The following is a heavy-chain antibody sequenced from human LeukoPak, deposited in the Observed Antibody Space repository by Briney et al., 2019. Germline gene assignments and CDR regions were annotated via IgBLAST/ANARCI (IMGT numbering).Heavy chain of an antibody. CDR1: GYTFTSYW. V-gene: IGHV5-51*01. D-gene: IGHD5-24*01. CDR3: XSPREMATIGAFDI. CDR2: IYPGDSDT. J-gene: IGHJ3*02. Sequence: GESLKISCKGSGYTFTSYWIVWVRQMPGKGLEWMAIIYPGDSDTRYSPSFQGQVTISADKSISTAYLQWSSLKASDTAMYYCXSPREMATIGAFDIWGQGTMVTVSS.